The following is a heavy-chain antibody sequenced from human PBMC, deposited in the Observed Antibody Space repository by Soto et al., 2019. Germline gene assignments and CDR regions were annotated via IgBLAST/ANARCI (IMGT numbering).Heavy chain of an antibody. CDR2: IKQDGREK. CDR3: ARDSLRYRTSKRCYWSEDY. D-gene: IGHD2-2*01. J-gene: IGHJ4*02. CDR1: GFTFRTYW. V-gene: IGHV3-7*03. Sequence: QPVGSLRLSCSASGFTFRTYWMSWVRQAPGRGLEWVANIKQDGREKYYVYSVKGRFTISRDNAKNSLYLQMNSLRAEDTAVYDCARDSLRYRTSKRCYWSEDYWGQGTLVTVSS.